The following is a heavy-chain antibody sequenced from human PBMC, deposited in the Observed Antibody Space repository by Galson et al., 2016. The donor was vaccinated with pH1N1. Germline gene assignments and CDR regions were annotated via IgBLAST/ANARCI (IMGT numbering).Heavy chain of an antibody. D-gene: IGHD3-22*01. CDR2: IDPIYDQA. CDR1: GGSFSPGG. V-gene: IGHV1-69*04. J-gene: IGHJ3*02. Sequence: SVKVSCKVSGGSFSPGGISWVRQAPGQGLEWMGRIDPIYDQASYAQKLQGRVTITADKFTSTVYLELSSLRSDDAAVFYCAIDYDSRGGWGFGMWGQGTLVTVSS. CDR3: AIDYDSRGGWGFGM.